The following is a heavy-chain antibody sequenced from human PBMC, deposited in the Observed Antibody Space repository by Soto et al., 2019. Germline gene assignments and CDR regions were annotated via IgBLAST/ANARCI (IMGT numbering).Heavy chain of an antibody. J-gene: IGHJ5*02. Sequence: GGSLRLSCAASGFTFSSYGMHWVRQAPGKGLEWVAVIWYDGSNKYYADSVKGRFTISRDNSKNTLYLQMNSLRAEDTAVYYCARDVAARPAYWFDPWGQGTLVTVSS. CDR2: IWYDGSNK. V-gene: IGHV3-33*01. D-gene: IGHD6-6*01. CDR3: ARDVAARPAYWFDP. CDR1: GFTFSSYG.